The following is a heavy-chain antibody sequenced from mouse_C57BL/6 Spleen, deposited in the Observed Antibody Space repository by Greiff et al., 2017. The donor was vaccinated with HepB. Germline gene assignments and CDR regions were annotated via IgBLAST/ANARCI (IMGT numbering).Heavy chain of an antibody. Sequence: EVQLQQSGPELVKPGASVKISCKASGYSFTDYNMNWVKQSNGKSLEWIGVINPNYGTTSYNQKFKGKATLTVDQSSSTAYMQLSSLTSEDSAVYYCASAYYSNLYYYAMDYWGQGTSVTVSS. V-gene: IGHV1-39*01. J-gene: IGHJ4*01. D-gene: IGHD2-5*01. CDR2: INPNYGTT. CDR1: GYSFTDYN. CDR3: ASAYYSNLYYYAMDY.